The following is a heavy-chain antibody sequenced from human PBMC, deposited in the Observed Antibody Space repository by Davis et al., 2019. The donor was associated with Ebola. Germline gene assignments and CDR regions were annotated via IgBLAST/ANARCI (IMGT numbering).Heavy chain of an antibody. CDR3: ARGRAGVTTVY. J-gene: IGHJ4*02. CDR1: GYTFTNNA. D-gene: IGHD4-17*01. V-gene: IGHV1-3*01. Sequence: ASVKVSCKASGYTFTNNAIHWVRQAPGQRLEWMGWITAGNGNTKYSQKFQGRVTMTRNTSISTAYMELSSLRSEDTAVYYCARGRAGVTTVYWGQGTLVTVSS. CDR2: ITAGNGNT.